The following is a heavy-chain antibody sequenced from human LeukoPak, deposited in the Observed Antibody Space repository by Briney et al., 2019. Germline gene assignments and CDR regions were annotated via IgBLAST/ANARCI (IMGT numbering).Heavy chain of an antibody. J-gene: IGHJ6*02. V-gene: IGHV3-30*18. CDR2: ISYDGSNK. CDR1: GFTFSSYG. Sequence: GRSLRLSCAASGFTFSSYGMHWVRQAPGKGLEWVAVISYDGSNKYYADSVKGRFTISRDNSKNTLYLQMNSLRAEDTAVYYCAKDREYDILTGYLRTPSMDVWGQGTTVTVSS. D-gene: IGHD3-9*01. CDR3: AKDREYDILTGYLRTPSMDV.